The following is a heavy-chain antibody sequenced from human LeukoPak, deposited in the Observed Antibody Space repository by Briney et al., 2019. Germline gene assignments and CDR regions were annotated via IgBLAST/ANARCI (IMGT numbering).Heavy chain of an antibody. CDR1: GYTFTGYY. V-gene: IGHV1-2*02. CDR2: INPNSGGT. J-gene: IGHJ4*02. CDR3: ARYEARGVCFDY. Sequence: ASVKVSCKASGYTFTGYYMHWVRQAPGQGLEWMGWINPNSGGTNYAQNFQGRVTMTRDTSINTAYMELSRVRSDDTAVYYCARYEARGVCFDYWGQGTLVTVSS. D-gene: IGHD3-10*01.